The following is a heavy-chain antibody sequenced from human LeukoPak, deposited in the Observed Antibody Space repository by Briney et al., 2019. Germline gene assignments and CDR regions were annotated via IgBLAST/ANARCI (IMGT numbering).Heavy chain of an antibody. CDR2: IYYSGST. CDR1: GGSISSSSYY. J-gene: IGHJ4*02. V-gene: IGHV4-39*07. D-gene: IGHD6-19*01. Sequence: PSETLSLTCSVSGGSISSSSYYWGWIRQPPGKGLEWIGSIYYSGSTYYNPSLKSRVTISVDTSKNQFSLRLSSVTAADTAVYYCARRRGASQAVADPLDYWGQGTLVTVSS. CDR3: ARRRGASQAVADPLDY.